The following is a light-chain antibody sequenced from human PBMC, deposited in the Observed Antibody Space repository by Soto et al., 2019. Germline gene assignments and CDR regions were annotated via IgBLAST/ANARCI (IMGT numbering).Light chain of an antibody. CDR1: QSVSSSF. J-gene: IGKJ1*01. V-gene: IGKV3-20*01. Sequence: EIVLTQSPGTLSLSPGERATLSCRASQSVSSSFLAWYQQKPGQAPRLLIYGASNRATGIPDRFSGSGSGTDFTLTISRLEPEDFAVYYCQQYDTSPWTFGQWTKVEIK. CDR3: QQYDTSPWT. CDR2: GAS.